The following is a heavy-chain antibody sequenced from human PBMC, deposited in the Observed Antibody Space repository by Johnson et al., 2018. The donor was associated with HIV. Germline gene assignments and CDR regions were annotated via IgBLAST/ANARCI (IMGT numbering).Heavy chain of an antibody. J-gene: IGHJ3*02. CDR3: AKNSAAFDI. CDR1: GFTFSSYA. Sequence: QVLLVESGGGVVQPGRSLRLSCAASGFTFSSYAMHWVRQAPGKGLEWVAVISYDGSNTYYADSVKGRFTISRDNSKNTLYLQMNSLRAEDTAVYYCAKNSAAFDIWGQGTMVTVSS. V-gene: IGHV3-30*04. D-gene: IGHD2/OR15-2a*01. CDR2: ISYDGSNT.